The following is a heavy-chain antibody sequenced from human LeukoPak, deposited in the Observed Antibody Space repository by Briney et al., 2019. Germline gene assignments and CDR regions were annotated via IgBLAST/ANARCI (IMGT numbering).Heavy chain of an antibody. CDR3: ARGLRSVTWERELMSYQFYGMDV. CDR1: GESFNDYY. J-gene: IGHJ6*02. D-gene: IGHD1-7*01. CDR2: ITHSGAT. Sequence: PSQTLSLTCAVSGESFNDYYSICIRHLPGKGLEWIGEITHSGATNYNASLKNGVTFSIDTSRRQFSLRLRSLTAADTGVFYCARGLRSVTWERELMSYQFYGMDVWGQGTTVSVSS. V-gene: IGHV4-34*01.